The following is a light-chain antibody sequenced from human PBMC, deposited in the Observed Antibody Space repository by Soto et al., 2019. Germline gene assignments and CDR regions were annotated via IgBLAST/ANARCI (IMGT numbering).Light chain of an antibody. J-gene: IGKJ1*01. Sequence: DLPMTQSPSSLSASVGDRVTITCRASQSISSNLNWYQQKPGKAPKLRIYTAASLQSGVPSRFSGSGSVTDFTLTIASLQLEDFATYYCQQSNSLPPTFGQGTKVEIK. CDR2: TAA. CDR3: QQSNSLPPT. CDR1: QSISSN. V-gene: IGKV1-39*01.